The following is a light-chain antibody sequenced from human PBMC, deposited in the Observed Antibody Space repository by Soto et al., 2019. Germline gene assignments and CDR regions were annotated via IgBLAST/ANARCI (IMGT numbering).Light chain of an antibody. Sequence: EIVLTQSPATLSLSPGERATLSCRAGQSVSSYLAWYQQKPGQAPRLLIYDASNRATGIPARFSGSGSGTDFTLTISSLELEDFGVYYCQQRSNCPFTFGGGTKVEIK. CDR1: QSVSSY. CDR2: DAS. CDR3: QQRSNCPFT. V-gene: IGKV3-11*01. J-gene: IGKJ4*01.